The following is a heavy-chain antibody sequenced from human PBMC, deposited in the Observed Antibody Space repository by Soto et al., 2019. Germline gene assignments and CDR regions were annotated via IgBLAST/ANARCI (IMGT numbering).Heavy chain of an antibody. CDR1: GYTFTSYY. J-gene: IGHJ4*02. Sequence: GASVKVSCKASGYTFTSYYMHWVRQAPGQGLEWMGIINPSGGSTSYAQKFQGRVTMTRDTSTSTVYMELSSLRSEDTAVYYCARDLRFGTMVRGVSFDYWGQGTLVTVSS. D-gene: IGHD3-10*01. V-gene: IGHV1-46*03. CDR3: ARDLRFGTMVRGVSFDY. CDR2: INPSGGST.